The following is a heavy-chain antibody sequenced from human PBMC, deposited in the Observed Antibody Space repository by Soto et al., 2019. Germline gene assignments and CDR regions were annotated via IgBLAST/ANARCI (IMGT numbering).Heavy chain of an antibody. Sequence: SVKVSCKASGGTFSSYAISWVRQAPGQGLEWMGGIIPIFGTANYAQKFQGRVTITADESTSTAYMELSSLRSEDTAVYYCASRGCSSTSCHQYGMDVWGQGTTVTVSS. V-gene: IGHV1-69*13. D-gene: IGHD2-2*01. CDR3: ASRGCSSTSCHQYGMDV. J-gene: IGHJ6*02. CDR2: IIPIFGTA. CDR1: GGTFSSYA.